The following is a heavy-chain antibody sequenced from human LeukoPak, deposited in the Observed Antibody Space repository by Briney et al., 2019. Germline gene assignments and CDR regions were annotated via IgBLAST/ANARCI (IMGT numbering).Heavy chain of an antibody. CDR2: INHSGST. Sequence: PSETLSLTCAVYGGSFSGYYWSWIRQPPGEGLEWIGEINHSGSTNYNPSLKSRVTISVDTSKNQFSLKLSSVTAADTAVYYCARGRDYFQHWGQGTLVTVSS. J-gene: IGHJ1*01. CDR3: ARGRDYFQH. V-gene: IGHV4-34*01. CDR1: GGSFSGYY.